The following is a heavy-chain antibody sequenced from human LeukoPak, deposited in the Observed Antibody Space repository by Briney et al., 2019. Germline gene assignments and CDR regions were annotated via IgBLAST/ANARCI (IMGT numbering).Heavy chain of an antibody. CDR2: INPTGGGT. CDR1: GYSFTSYY. J-gene: IGHJ4*02. D-gene: IGHD6-19*01. V-gene: IGHV1-46*01. Sequence: GASVKVSCKASGYSFTSYYVHWVRQAPGQGLEWMGIINPTGGGTTYAQKFQGRVTITADKSTSTAYMELSSLRSEDTAVYYCASGIAVDPLGVYYFDYWGQGTLVTVSS. CDR3: ASGIAVDPLGVYYFDY.